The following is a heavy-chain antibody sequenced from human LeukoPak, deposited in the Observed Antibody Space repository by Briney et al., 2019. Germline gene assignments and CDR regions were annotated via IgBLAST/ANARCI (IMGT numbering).Heavy chain of an antibody. CDR3: ARHVGITGAIDY. D-gene: IGHD1-26*01. CDR2: IYPDDSDT. J-gene: IGHJ4*02. CDR1: GYSFTNYW. Sequence: GESLKISCKASGYSFTNYWIGWVRQMPGKGLEWMGIIYPDDSDTRYSPSFQGQVSISVDKSSSTAYLQWSSLKASDTAMFYCARHVGITGAIDYWGQGTLVTVSS. V-gene: IGHV5-51*01.